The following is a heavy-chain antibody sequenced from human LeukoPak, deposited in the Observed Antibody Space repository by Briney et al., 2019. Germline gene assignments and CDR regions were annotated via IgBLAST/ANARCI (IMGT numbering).Heavy chain of an antibody. D-gene: IGHD3-3*01. CDR1: RFTFTSYW. CDR3: ARDRTGNNDFWSGYTTFFDY. Sequence: GGALRLSCAASRFTFTSYWMSWGRQAPGKGLEWGSKINEDVSEKYYVGSVKGRFTISRDNAKKSLYLQMTSLRAEDTAVYYCARDRTGNNDFWSGYTTFFDYWGQGTLVTVSS. CDR2: INEDVSEK. V-gene: IGHV3-7*01. J-gene: IGHJ4*02.